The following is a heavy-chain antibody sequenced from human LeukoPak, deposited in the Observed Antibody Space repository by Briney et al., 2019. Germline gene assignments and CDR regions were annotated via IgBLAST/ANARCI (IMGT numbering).Heavy chain of an antibody. J-gene: IGHJ4*02. V-gene: IGHV1-69*06. CDR2: IIPIFGTA. CDR3: AISIFRSSTSCYYDY. Sequence: GASVKVSCKASGGTFSSYAISWVRQAPGQGLEWMGGIIPIFGTANYAQKFQGRVTITADKSTSTAYMELSSLRSEDTAVYYCAISIFRSSTSCYYDYWGQGTLVTVSS. CDR1: GGTFSSYA. D-gene: IGHD2-2*01.